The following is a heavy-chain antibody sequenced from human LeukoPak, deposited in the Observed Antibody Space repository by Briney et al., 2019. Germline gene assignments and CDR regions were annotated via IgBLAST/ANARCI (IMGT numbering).Heavy chain of an antibody. J-gene: IGHJ6*03. CDR1: GFTFINYS. V-gene: IGHV3-21*01. CDR2: ISTNSAII. CDR3: AKVSGYSSGWFMRSRYYYYMDV. D-gene: IGHD6-19*01. Sequence: GSLRLSCTASGFTFINYSMNWVRQAAGKGLEWVSSISTNSAIIYYEDSVRGRFTISRDNSKNTLYLQMNSLRAGDTAVYYCAKVSGYSSGWFMRSRYYYYMDVWGKGTTVTVSS.